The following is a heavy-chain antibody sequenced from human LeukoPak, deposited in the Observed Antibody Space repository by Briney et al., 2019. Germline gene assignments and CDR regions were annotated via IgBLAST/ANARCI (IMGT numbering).Heavy chain of an antibody. CDR2: ISAYNGNT. Sequence: ASVKVSCKASGYSFTSYGISWVRQAPGQGLEWMGWISAYNGNTKYAQKVQGRGTMTRNTSISTAYMELSSLRSEDTAVYYCAKELGAYYDILTGYSPFDYWGQGTLVTVSS. J-gene: IGHJ4*02. D-gene: IGHD3-9*01. V-gene: IGHV1-18*01. CDR1: GYSFTSYG. CDR3: AKELGAYYDILTGYSPFDY.